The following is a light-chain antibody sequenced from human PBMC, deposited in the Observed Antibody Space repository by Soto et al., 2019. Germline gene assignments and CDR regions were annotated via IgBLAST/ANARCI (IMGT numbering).Light chain of an antibody. CDR2: GAS. CDR1: QGIGDT. J-gene: IGKJ1*01. Sequence: EFVMRQSPATLSVSPGEGATLSCRASQGIGDTLAWYQQKPGQAPRLLIYGASSRATGIPDRFSGSGSGTDFTLTISRLEPEDFAVYYCQQYGSSPPWTFGQGTKVDIK. CDR3: QQYGSSPPWT. V-gene: IGKV3-20*01.